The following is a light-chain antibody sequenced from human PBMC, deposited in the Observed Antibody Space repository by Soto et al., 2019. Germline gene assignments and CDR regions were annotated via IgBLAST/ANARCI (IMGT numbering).Light chain of an antibody. CDR1: KNDIGVYDF. CDR2: EVV. V-gene: IGLV2-8*01. CDR3: KSYAGSNTYV. Sequence: QCSGTQPPSASGSRGQSFTISCTGTKNDIGVYDFVPWYQHHPGKAPRLIIYEVVQRPSGVPDRFSGSKSGNTASLTVSGLQAADEPDYFCKSYAGSNTYVFGSGTKV. J-gene: IGLJ1*01.